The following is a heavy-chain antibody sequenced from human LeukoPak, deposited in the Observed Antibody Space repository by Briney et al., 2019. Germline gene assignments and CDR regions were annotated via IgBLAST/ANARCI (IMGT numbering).Heavy chain of an antibody. J-gene: IGHJ1*01. V-gene: IGHV1-69*04. CDR2: IIPIFGIA. D-gene: IGHD3-10*01. CDR1: GGTFSSYA. CDR3: ASYAVRGVIIQYFQH. Sequence: GSSVKVSCKASGGTFSSYAISWVRQAPGQGLEWMGRIIPIFGIANYAQKFQGRVTITADKSTSTAYMELSSLRSEDTAVYYCASYAVRGVIIQYFQHWGQGTLVTVSS.